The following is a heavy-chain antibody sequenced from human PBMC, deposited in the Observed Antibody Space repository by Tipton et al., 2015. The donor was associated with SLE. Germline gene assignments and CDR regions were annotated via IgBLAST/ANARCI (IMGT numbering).Heavy chain of an antibody. CDR2: ISYDGSNK. Sequence: RSLRLSCAASGFTFSSYAMHWVRQAPGKGLEWVAVISYDGSNKYYADSVKGRFTISRDNSKNTLYLQMNSLRAEDTAVYYCARDGTTVTKEVDYWGQGTLVTVSS. V-gene: IGHV3-30*04. CDR1: GFTFSSYA. J-gene: IGHJ4*02. CDR3: ARDGTTVTKEVDY. D-gene: IGHD4-17*01.